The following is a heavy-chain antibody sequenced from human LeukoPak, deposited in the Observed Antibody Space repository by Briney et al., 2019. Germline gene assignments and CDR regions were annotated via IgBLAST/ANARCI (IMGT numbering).Heavy chain of an antibody. CDR2: ISGSSNTI. J-gene: IGHJ4*02. Sequence: GGSLRLSCSASGFIFRSYSMNWVRQTPGKGLEWISYISGSSNTIYYADSVKGRFTISRDNAKNSLYLQMNSLRAEDTAVYYCARASGSYPDFDYWGQGTLVTVSS. CDR3: ARASGSYPDFDY. CDR1: GFIFRSYS. D-gene: IGHD1-26*01. V-gene: IGHV3-48*04.